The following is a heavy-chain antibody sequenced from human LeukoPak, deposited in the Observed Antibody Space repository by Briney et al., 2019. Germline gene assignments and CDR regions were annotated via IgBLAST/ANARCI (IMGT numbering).Heavy chain of an antibody. V-gene: IGHV4-39*07. CDR1: GGSISSSSYY. CDR2: IYYSGST. CDR3: ARALTIVGVGWFDP. D-gene: IGHD3-3*01. J-gene: IGHJ5*02. Sequence: SETLSLTCTVSGGSISSSSYYWGWIRQPPGKGLEWIGSIYYSGSTYYNPSLKSRVTISVDTSKNQFSLKLSSVTAADTAVYYCARALTIVGVGWFDPWGQGTLVTVSS.